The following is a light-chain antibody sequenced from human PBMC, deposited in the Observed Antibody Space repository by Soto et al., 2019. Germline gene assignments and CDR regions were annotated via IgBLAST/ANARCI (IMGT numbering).Light chain of an antibody. J-gene: IGLJ1*01. CDR1: SSDVGTYNH. CDR3: AAWDDSLNGGV. V-gene: IGLV2-14*01. Sequence: QSALTQPASVSGSPGQSITISCTGTSSDVGTYNHVSWYQQHPGKAPQLIIYEVSNRPSGLSNRFSASKSGNTASLTISGLQAEDEADYYCAAWDDSLNGGVFGTGTKLTVL. CDR2: EVS.